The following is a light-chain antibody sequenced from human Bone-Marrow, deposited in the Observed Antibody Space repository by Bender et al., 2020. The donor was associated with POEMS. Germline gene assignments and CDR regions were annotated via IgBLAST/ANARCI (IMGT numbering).Light chain of an antibody. CDR3: SSYESSNTLL. Sequence: QSVLTQPPSASGTPGQSVIISCSGTDSNFGGNNVNWYQHLPGTAPRLVVYSNFQRPSGVPARFSGSKSGNVASLTISGLQTEDEADYYCSSYESSNTLLFGGGTKVTVL. CDR1: DSNFGGNN. CDR2: SNF. J-gene: IGLJ2*01. V-gene: IGLV1-44*01.